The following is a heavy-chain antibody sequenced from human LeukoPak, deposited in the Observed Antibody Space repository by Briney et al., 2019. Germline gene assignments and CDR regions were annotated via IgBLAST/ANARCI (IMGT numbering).Heavy chain of an antibody. CDR1: GPGFAGSA. CDR3: IIHIEYVAREH. V-gene: IGHV3-73*01. CDR2: VRSRDKNYAT. Sequence: GGSLRLSCAASGPGFAGSAVHWVRQTSGRGLEWIGCVRSRDKNYATIYGASARGRFTISRDDSRNTASLQMNSLNTEDTAVYYCIIHIEYVAREHWGQGTLVTVSS. D-gene: IGHD3-16*01. J-gene: IGHJ4*02.